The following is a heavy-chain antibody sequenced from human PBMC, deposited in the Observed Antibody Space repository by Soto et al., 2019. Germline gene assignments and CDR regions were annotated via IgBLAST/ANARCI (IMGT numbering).Heavy chain of an antibody. Sequence: QVPLVESGGGVVQPGRSLRLSCAASGFTFSSYGMHWVRQAPGKGLEWVAVIWYDGSNKYYADSVKGRFTISRDNSKNTLYLQMNSLRAEDTAVYYCARVRVTGWGAYFDYWGQGTLVTVSS. J-gene: IGHJ4*02. CDR3: ARVRVTGWGAYFDY. D-gene: IGHD3-16*01. CDR1: GFTFSSYG. CDR2: IWYDGSNK. V-gene: IGHV3-33*01.